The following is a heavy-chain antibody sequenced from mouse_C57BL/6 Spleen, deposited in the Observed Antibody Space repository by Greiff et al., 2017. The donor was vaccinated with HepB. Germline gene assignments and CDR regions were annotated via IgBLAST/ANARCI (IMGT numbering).Heavy chain of an antibody. J-gene: IGHJ2*01. V-gene: IGHV1-4*01. CDR2: INPSSGYT. Sequence: QVQLQQSGAELARPGASVKMSCKASGYTFTSYTMHWVKQRPGQGLEWIGYINPSSGYTKYNQKFKDKATLTADKSSSTAYMQLSSLTSEDSAVYYCAREPSTDFDYWGQGTTLTVSS. CDR1: GYTFTSYT. D-gene: IGHD4-1*02. CDR3: AREPSTDFDY.